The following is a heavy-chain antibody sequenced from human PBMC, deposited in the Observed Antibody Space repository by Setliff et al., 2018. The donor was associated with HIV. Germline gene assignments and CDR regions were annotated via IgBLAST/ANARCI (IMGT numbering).Heavy chain of an antibody. V-gene: IGHV3-30*02. Sequence: PGGSLRLSCAASGFRFRSYGMHWVRQAPGKGLEWVAIIWFDGNKKYYADSVKGRFTISRDNSKNTLYLQMNSLRAEDTATYYCAKEWAVAGRGGAFDIWGQGTMVTVSS. CDR3: AKEWAVAGRGGAFDI. CDR1: GFRFRSYG. D-gene: IGHD6-19*01. CDR2: IWFDGNKK. J-gene: IGHJ3*02.